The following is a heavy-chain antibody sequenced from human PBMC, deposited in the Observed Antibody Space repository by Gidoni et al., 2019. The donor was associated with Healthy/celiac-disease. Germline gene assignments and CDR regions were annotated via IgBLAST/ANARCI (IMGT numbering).Heavy chain of an antibody. V-gene: IGHV3-30-3*01. CDR3: AREIYSYGYFDY. Sequence: QVQLVESGGGVVQPGRSLRLSCAASGFTFSSYAMHWVRQAPGKGLGWVAVISYDGSNKYYADSVKGRFTISRDNSKNTLYLQMNSLRAEDTAVYYCAREIYSYGYFDYWGQGTLVTVSS. CDR2: ISYDGSNK. CDR1: GFTFSSYA. J-gene: IGHJ4*02. D-gene: IGHD5-18*01.